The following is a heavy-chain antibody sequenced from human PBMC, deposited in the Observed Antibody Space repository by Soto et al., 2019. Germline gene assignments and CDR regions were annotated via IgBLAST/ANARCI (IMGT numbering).Heavy chain of an antibody. D-gene: IGHD2-15*01. CDR3: ARAKGCSGGSCWTRPFDP. CDR1: GYTFTGYY. CDR2: INPNSGGT. Sequence: QVQLVQSGAEVKKPGASVKVSCKASGYTFTGYYMHWVRQAPGQGLEWMGWINPNSGGTNYAQKFQGWVTMTRDTSISSAYMELSRLRSDDTAVYYCARAKGCSGGSCWTRPFDPCGQGTLVTVSS. J-gene: IGHJ5*02. V-gene: IGHV1-2*04.